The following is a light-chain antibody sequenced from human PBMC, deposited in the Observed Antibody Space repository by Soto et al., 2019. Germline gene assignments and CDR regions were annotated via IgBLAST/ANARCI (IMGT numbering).Light chain of an antibody. CDR1: QSVSSN. CDR3: QQWNNWTLT. V-gene: IGKV3-15*01. Sequence: IVMTQSPATLSLSAGERATLSCRASQSVSSNLAWYQQKPGQAPRLLIYGASTRATGIPARFSVNGSGTEGTITFSGLQSEDGSVYDCQQWNNWTLTFCGGTKVDI. J-gene: IGKJ4*01. CDR2: GAS.